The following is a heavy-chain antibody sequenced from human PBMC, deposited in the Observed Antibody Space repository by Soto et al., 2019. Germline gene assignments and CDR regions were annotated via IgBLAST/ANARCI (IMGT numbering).Heavy chain of an antibody. Sequence: GESLKISCKGSGYSFTSYWIGWVRQMPGKGLEWMGIIYPGDSDTRYSPSFQGQVTISADKSISTAYLQWSSLKASDTAMYYCASPRLFEDYYYGMDVWGQGTTVTVSS. V-gene: IGHV5-51*01. CDR1: GYSFTSYW. CDR3: ASPRLFEDYYYGMDV. D-gene: IGHD3-10*01. CDR2: IYPGDSDT. J-gene: IGHJ6*02.